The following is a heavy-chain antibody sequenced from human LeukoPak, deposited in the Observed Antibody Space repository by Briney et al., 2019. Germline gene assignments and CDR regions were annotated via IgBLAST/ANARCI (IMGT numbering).Heavy chain of an antibody. J-gene: IGHJ4*02. CDR3: ARDRGEGLFDY. D-gene: IGHD2-21*01. V-gene: IGHV3-48*03. Sequence: GGSLRLSCAASGFTFSSYEMNWVRQAPGKGLGWVSYIISGSTIYYADSVKGRFTTSRDNAKNSLYLQMNSLRAEDTAIYYCARDRGEGLFDYWGQGTLVTVSS. CDR1: GFTFSSYE. CDR2: IISGSTI.